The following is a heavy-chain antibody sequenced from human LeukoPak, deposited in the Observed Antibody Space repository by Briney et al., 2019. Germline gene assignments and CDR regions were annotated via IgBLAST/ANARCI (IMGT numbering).Heavy chain of an antibody. CDR1: GITLSNYG. D-gene: IGHD1-14*01. CDR3: ARAGNPRNHYYYYMDV. Sequence: GGSLRLSCAVSGITLSNYGMSWVRQAPGKGLEWVANIKQDGSEKYYVDSVKGRFTISRDNAKNSLYLQMNSLRAEDTAVYYCARAGNPRNHYYYYMDVWGKGTTVTVSS. V-gene: IGHV3-7*01. J-gene: IGHJ6*03. CDR2: IKQDGSEK.